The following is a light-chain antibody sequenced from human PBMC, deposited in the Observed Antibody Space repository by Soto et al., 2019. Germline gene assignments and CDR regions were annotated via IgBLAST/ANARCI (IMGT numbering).Light chain of an antibody. CDR2: DAS. Sequence: DVQMTQSPSTLAASLGDRVTITCGTSQTINYCLAWYQQKPGKAPKLLIYDASSLESGVPSRFSGSGSGTEFTLTISSLPPDDVAPYYCQQYNSYPLTFGGGTKLDIK. CDR1: QTINYC. CDR3: QQYNSYPLT. V-gene: IGKV1-5*01. J-gene: IGKJ4*01.